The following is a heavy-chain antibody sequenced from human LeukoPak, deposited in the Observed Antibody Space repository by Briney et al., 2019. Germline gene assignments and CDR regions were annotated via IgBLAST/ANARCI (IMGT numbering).Heavy chain of an antibody. CDR1: GGSFSGYY. CDR2: INHSGST. Sequence: SETQSLTCAVYGGSFSGYYWSWIRQPPGKGLEWIGEINHSGSTNYNPSLKSRVTISVDTSKNQFSLKLSSVTAADTAVYYCARVLRNYYDSSGYYYWGQGTLVTVSS. V-gene: IGHV4-34*01. J-gene: IGHJ4*02. CDR3: ARVLRNYYDSSGYYY. D-gene: IGHD3-22*01.